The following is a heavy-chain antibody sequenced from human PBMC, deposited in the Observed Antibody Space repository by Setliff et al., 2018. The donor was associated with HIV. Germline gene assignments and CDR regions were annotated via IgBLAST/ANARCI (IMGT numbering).Heavy chain of an antibody. CDR2: ISAYTANT. CDR1: GYTFPYYG. D-gene: IGHD1-26*01. J-gene: IGHJ4*02. CDR3: ARVRVGATPLDY. Sequence: ASVKVSCKASGYTFPYYGITWVRQAPGQGLEWMGWISAYTANTNYAQHLQGRVTLTTDTSTRTAYMELRSLSSDDTAVYYCARVRVGATPLDYWGQGTLVTVSS. V-gene: IGHV1-18*01.